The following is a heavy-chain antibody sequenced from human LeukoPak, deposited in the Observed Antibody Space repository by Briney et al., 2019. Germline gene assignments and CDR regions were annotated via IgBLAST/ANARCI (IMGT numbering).Heavy chain of an antibody. D-gene: IGHD3-10*01. J-gene: IGHJ4*02. CDR1: GYTFTTYG. V-gene: IGHV1-18*01. CDR2: ISSYNGNT. CDR3: ARDAGSYYFDY. Sequence: ASVKVSCKASGYTFTTYGIGWVRQAPGQGLEWMGWISSYNGNTNYAQKLQGRVTMTTDTSTSTAYMELRSLRSDDTAMYYCARDAGSYYFDYWGQGTVVTVSS.